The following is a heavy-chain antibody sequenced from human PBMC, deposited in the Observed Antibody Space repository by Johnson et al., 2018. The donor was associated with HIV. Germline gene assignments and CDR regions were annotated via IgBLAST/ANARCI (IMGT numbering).Heavy chain of an antibody. J-gene: IGHJ3*02. D-gene: IGHD3-9*01. V-gene: IGHV3-23*04. Sequence: VQLVESGGGLVQPVGSLRLSCAASGFTFSTYAMSWVRQAPGTGLEWVSVISGSGGGTYYADSVKGRFTISRDNSKNTLYLQLNSLRAEDTALYYCALRGNAFDIWGQGTMVTVSS. CDR1: GFTFSTYA. CDR3: ALRGNAFDI. CDR2: ISGSGGGT.